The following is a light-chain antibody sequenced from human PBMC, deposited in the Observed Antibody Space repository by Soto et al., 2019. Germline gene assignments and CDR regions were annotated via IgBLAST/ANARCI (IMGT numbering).Light chain of an antibody. CDR2: AAS. Sequence: DIQMTHSPSSLSASVGDRVTITFRATQSISSYLNWYQQKPGKAPKLLIYAASSLQSGVPSRFSGSGSGTDFTLTISSLQPEDFATYYCQQSYNTPRTFGQGTKVDIK. CDR1: QSISSY. J-gene: IGKJ1*01. CDR3: QQSYNTPRT. V-gene: IGKV1-39*01.